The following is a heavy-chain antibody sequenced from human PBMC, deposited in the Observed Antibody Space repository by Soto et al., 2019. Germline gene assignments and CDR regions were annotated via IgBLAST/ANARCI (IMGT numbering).Heavy chain of an antibody. Sequence: PGGSLRLSCAASGFTFSSYDMHWVRQATGKGLEWVSAIGTAGDTYYPGSVKGRFTISRENAKNSLYLQMNSLRAGDTAVYYCARELRSGDYYYYYGMDVWGQGTTVTVSS. CDR1: GFTFSSYD. J-gene: IGHJ6*02. CDR3: ARELRSGDYYYYYGMDV. CDR2: IGTAGDT. V-gene: IGHV3-13*04. D-gene: IGHD2-15*01.